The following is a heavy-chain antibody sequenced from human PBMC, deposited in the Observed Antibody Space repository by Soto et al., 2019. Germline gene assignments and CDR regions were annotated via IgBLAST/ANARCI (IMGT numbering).Heavy chain of an antibody. J-gene: IGHJ4*02. V-gene: IGHV5-10-1*01. Sequence: PGESLKISCKGSGYSFTSYWISWVRQMPGKGLEWMGRIDPSDSYTNYSPSFQGHVTISADKSISTAYLQWSSLKASDTAMYYCARAYNLATSAPDDWGQGTLVTVSS. CDR1: GYSFTSYW. CDR3: ARAYNLATSAPDD. CDR2: IDPSDSYT. D-gene: IGHD1-1*01.